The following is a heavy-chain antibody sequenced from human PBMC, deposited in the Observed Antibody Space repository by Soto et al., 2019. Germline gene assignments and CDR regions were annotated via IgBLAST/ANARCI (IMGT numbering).Heavy chain of an antibody. D-gene: IGHD2-15*01. J-gene: IGHJ5*02. CDR2: IYYSGST. CDR3: ARHIVVVVAATNNWFDP. Sequence: SETLSLTCTVSGGSISSGDYYWSWIRQPPGKGLEWIGYIYYSGSTYYNPSLKSRVTISVDTSKNQFSLKLSSVTAADTAVYYCARHIVVVVAATNNWFDPWGQGTLVTVSS. CDR1: GGSISSGDYY. V-gene: IGHV4-30-4*01.